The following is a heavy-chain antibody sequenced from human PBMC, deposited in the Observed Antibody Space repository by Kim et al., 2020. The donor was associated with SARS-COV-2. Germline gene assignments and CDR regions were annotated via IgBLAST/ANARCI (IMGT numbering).Heavy chain of an antibody. J-gene: IGHJ4*02. CDR2: INPNCGSA. CDR1: GYTFSSYA. CDR3: ARACGFELTHDSFDI. V-gene: IGHV1-69*05. D-gene: IGHD6-25*01. Sequence: SVKVSCKASGYTFSSYAMSWVRQAPGQGLEWMGGINPNCGSANYAQKFQGRVTMTTDTSTSTAYMELSSLRSEDTAVYYCARACGFELTHDSFDIWGQGTLVTVSS.